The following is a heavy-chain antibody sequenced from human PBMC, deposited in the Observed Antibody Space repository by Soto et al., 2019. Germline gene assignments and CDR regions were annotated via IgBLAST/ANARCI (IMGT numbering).Heavy chain of an antibody. CDR1: GFTFTSSA. D-gene: IGHD3-16*01. Sequence: GASVKVSCKASGFTFTSSAVQWVRQARGQRLEWIGWIVVGSGNTNYAQKFQERVTITRDTSTSTAYMELSSLRSEDTAVYYCAASMGGVMEPNWFDPWGQGTLVTVSS. J-gene: IGHJ5*02. CDR2: IVVGSGNT. CDR3: AASMGGVMEPNWFDP. V-gene: IGHV1-58*01.